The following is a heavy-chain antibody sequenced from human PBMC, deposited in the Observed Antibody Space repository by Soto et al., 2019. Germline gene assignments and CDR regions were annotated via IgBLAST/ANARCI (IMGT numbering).Heavy chain of an antibody. Sequence: GGSLRLSCVASGFTFSNYGMHWVRQAPGKGLEWVVLISYDGSNTYYADSVKGRFTISRDNSKNTLYLQMNSLRAEDTALYYCAKGEYCSGGSCYYNYYGMDVWGQGTTVTVSS. CDR3: AKGEYCSGGSCYYNYYGMDV. CDR1: GFTFSNYG. J-gene: IGHJ6*02. CDR2: ISYDGSNT. D-gene: IGHD2-15*01. V-gene: IGHV3-30*18.